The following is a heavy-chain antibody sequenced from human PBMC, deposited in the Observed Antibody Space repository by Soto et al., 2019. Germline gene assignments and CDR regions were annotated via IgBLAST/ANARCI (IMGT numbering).Heavy chain of an antibody. CDR2: ISGSGGST. V-gene: IGHV3-23*01. Sequence: RRLSCAASGFTFSSYAMSWVRQAPGKGLEWVSAISGSGGSTYYADSVKGRFTISRDNSKNTLYLQMDSLRAEDTAVYYCAKGGHYYYDSSGYYPAGDYWGQGTLVTVSS. CDR3: AKGGHYYYDSSGYYPAGDY. D-gene: IGHD3-22*01. CDR1: GFTFSSYA. J-gene: IGHJ4*02.